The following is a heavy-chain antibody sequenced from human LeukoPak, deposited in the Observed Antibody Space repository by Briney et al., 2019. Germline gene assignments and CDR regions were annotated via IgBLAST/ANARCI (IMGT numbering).Heavy chain of an antibody. Sequence: GGSLRLSCAASGFTFSNAWMSWVRQAPGKGLEWVGRIKSKTNGGTTDYAAPVKGRFTISRDDSKNTLYLQMNSLKTEDTAVYYCTTDLRGDYDFWSGYYTAGAIEGSYYYYYYMDVWGKGTTVTVSS. CDR1: GFTFSNAW. V-gene: IGHV3-15*01. CDR3: TTDLRGDYDFWSGYYTAGAIEGSYYYYYYMDV. J-gene: IGHJ6*03. D-gene: IGHD3-3*01. CDR2: IKSKTNGGTT.